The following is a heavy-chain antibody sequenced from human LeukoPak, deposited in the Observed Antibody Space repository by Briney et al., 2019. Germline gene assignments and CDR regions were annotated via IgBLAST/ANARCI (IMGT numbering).Heavy chain of an antibody. J-gene: IGHJ4*02. CDR1: RGSISGSIRSYY. CDR2: ISSSGSV. Sequence: SETLSLTCTVSRGSISGSIRSYYWSWLRQPPGKGLEWIGYISSSGSVNDNPSLRSRVTISVDTSKNQFSLKLSSVTAADTAVYYCARTIDGGDGPEIYFDYWGQGTLVTVSS. CDR3: ARTIDGGDGPEIYFDY. D-gene: IGHD5-24*01. V-gene: IGHV4-61*01.